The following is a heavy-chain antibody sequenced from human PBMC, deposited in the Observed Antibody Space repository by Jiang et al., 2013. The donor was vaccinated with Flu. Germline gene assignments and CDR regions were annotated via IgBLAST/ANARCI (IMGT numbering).Heavy chain of an antibody. CDR1: GGSISSSSYY. J-gene: IGHJ4*02. CDR3: ARQVDSSGWEKFDY. D-gene: IGHD6-19*01. CDR2: IYYSGST. Sequence: LLKPSETLSLTYTVSGGSISSSSYYWGWIRQPPGKGLEWIGSIYYSGSTYYNPSLKSRVTISVDTSKNQFSLKLSSVTAADTAVYYCARQVDSSGWEKFDYWGQGTLVTVSS. V-gene: IGHV4-39*01.